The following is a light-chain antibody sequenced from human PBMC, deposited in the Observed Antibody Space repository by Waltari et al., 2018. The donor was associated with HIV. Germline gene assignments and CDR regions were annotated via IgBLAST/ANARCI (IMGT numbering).Light chain of an antibody. CDR1: RSDIGTNY. CDR2: RNI. Sequence: QSVLTQPPSPSGTPGPTVTISCSGTRSDIGTNYVYWYQQVPGTAPKLLIYRNIQRPSGVPARFSGSKSGTSASLAISGLRSEDEAHYHCASWDDSLGGRWVFGGGTKLTVL. J-gene: IGLJ3*02. CDR3: ASWDDSLGGRWV. V-gene: IGLV1-47*01.